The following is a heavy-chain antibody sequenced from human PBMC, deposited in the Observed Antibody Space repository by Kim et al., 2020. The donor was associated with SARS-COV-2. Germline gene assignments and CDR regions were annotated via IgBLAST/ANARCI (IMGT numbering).Heavy chain of an antibody. D-gene: IGHD6-13*01. CDR3: ARAAGAPAAAGIWDHYYYGMDV. V-gene: IGHV1-69*13. CDR2: IIPIFGTA. Sequence: SVKVSCKASGGTFSSYAISWVRQAPGQGLEWMGGIIPIFGTANYAQKFQGRVTITADESTSTAYMELSSLRSEDTAVYYCARAAGAPAAAGIWDHYYYGMDVWGQGTTVTVSS. J-gene: IGHJ6*02. CDR1: GGTFSSYA.